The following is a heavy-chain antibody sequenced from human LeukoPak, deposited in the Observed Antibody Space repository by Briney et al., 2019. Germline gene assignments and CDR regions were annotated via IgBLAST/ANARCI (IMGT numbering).Heavy chain of an antibody. Sequence: ASVKVSCKVSGYTLTELSMHWVRQAPGKGLEWMGGFDPEDGETIYAQKFQGRVTMTEDTSTDTAYMELSSLRSEDTAVYYCATSYGGDFWSGSRFDYWGQGTPVTVSS. D-gene: IGHD3-3*01. CDR1: GYTLTELS. J-gene: IGHJ4*02. V-gene: IGHV1-24*01. CDR2: FDPEDGET. CDR3: ATSYGGDFWSGSRFDY.